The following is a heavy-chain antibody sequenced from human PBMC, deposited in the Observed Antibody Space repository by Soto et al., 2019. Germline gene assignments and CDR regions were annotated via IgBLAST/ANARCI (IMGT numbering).Heavy chain of an antibody. CDR3: ARGTHSYSGSHELDA. V-gene: IGHV3-23*04. D-gene: IGHD1-26*01. CDR1: GFIFGDHV. Sequence: EVQLVESGGRLVQRGGSLRLSCSGSGFIFGDHVMDWVRQAPGKGLEWVAGISGSGNRPFFRACVKGRFTISRDNSKNTVYLEMNNLRDEDSAMYFCARGTHSYSGSHELDAWGLGTLVTVSS. J-gene: IGHJ5*02. CDR2: ISGSGNRP.